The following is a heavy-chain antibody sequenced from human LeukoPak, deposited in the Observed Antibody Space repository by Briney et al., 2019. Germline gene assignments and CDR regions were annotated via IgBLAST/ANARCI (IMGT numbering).Heavy chain of an antibody. Sequence: GGALRLSCAASGFTFSSYGMHWVRQAPGKGLEWGAVIWYDGSNKYYADSVKGRFTISRDNSKNTLYLQMNSLRAEDTAVYYCARDQCSSTSCSQSFDYWGQGTLVTVSS. CDR3: ARDQCSSTSCSQSFDY. J-gene: IGHJ4*02. V-gene: IGHV3-33*01. CDR2: IWYDGSNK. D-gene: IGHD2-2*01. CDR1: GFTFSSYG.